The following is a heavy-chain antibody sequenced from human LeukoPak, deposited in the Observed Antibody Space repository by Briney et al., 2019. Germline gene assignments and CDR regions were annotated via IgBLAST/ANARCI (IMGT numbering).Heavy chain of an antibody. CDR1: GYTLTELS. Sequence: ASVKVSCKVSGYTLTELSMHWVRQAPGKGLEWMGGFDPEDGETIYAQKFQGRVAMTEDTSTDTAYMELSSLRSEDTAVYYCTIISSDYYYGMDVWGKGTTVTVSS. D-gene: IGHD3-10*01. J-gene: IGHJ6*04. CDR2: FDPEDGET. V-gene: IGHV1-24*01. CDR3: TIISSDYYYGMDV.